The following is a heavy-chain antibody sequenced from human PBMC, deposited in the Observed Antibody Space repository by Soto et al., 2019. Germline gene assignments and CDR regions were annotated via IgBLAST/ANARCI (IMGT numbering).Heavy chain of an antibody. Sequence: EVQLVESGGGLVKPGGSLRLSCAASGFTFSSYSMNWVRQAPGKGLEWVSSISSSSSYIYYADSVKGRFTISRDNAKNSRYLQMNSLRAEDTAVYYCARDRRDGYNFDYWGQGPLVTVSS. D-gene: IGHD5-12*01. V-gene: IGHV3-21*01. CDR3: ARDRRDGYNFDY. J-gene: IGHJ4*02. CDR2: ISSSSSYI. CDR1: GFTFSSYS.